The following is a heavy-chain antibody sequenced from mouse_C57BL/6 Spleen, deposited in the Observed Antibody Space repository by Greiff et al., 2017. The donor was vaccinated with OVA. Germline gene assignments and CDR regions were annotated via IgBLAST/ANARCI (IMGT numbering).Heavy chain of an antibody. D-gene: IGHD6-2*01. CDR3: TRDGSLYYAMDY. CDR1: GFTFSSYA. V-gene: IGHV5-9-1*02. Sequence: EVHLVESGEGLVKPGGSLKLSCAASGFTFSSYAMSWVRQTPEKRLEWVAYISSGGDYIYYADTVKGRFTISRDNARNTLYLQMSSLKSEDTAMYYCTRDGSLYYAMDYWGQGTSVTVSS. CDR2: ISSGGDYI. J-gene: IGHJ4*01.